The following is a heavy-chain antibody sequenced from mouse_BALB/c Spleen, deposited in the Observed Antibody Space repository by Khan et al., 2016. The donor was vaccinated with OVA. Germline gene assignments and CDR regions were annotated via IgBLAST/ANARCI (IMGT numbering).Heavy chain of an antibody. CDR3: ARAYYRYDGYYAMDY. CDR1: GFSLSRYN. V-gene: IGHV2-6-4*01. CDR2: IWGGGGT. J-gene: IGHJ4*01. Sequence: VELVESGPGLVAPSQSLSITCSVSGFSLSRYNIHWVRQPPGKGLEWLGMIWGGGGTDYNSTLKSRLSISKDNSESQVFLKMNSLQTDVTAMYYCARAYYRYDGYYAMDYWGQGTSVTVSS. D-gene: IGHD2-14*01.